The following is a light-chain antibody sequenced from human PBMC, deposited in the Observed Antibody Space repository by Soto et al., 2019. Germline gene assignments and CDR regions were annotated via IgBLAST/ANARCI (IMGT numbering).Light chain of an antibody. CDR3: QTWGTGIEV. V-gene: IGLV4-69*01. Sequence: QLVLTQSPSASASLGASVKLTCTLSSGHSSYTIAWHQQQPEMGPRYLMTLNSDGSHSKGDGIPDRFSGSSSGAERYLSISSLQSEDEADYYCQTWGTGIEVFGGGTKLTVL. J-gene: IGLJ3*02. CDR2: LNSDGSH. CDR1: SGHSSYT.